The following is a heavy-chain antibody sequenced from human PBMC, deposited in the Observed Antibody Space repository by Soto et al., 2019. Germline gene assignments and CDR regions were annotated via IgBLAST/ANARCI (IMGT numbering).Heavy chain of an antibody. CDR1: GFTFRSYA. D-gene: IGHD1-1*01. CDR2: ISSNGGST. J-gene: IGHJ6*02. Sequence: GGSLRLSCSASGFTFRSYAMDWVRQAPGKGLECVSAISSNGGSTYYADSVKGRFTISSDNSKNTLYLQLSSLRTEDTAVYYCVKVQMATTEGYYYGMDVWGQGTTVTVSS. CDR3: VKVQMATTEGYYYGMDV. V-gene: IGHV3-64D*06.